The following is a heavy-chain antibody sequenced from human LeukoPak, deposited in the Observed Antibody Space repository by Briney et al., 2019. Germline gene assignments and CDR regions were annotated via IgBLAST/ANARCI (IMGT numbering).Heavy chain of an antibody. CDR1: GLTFSGSA. CDR3: AKVLVLVSANRYYFDY. D-gene: IGHD2-15*01. Sequence: PGGSLRLSCAASGLTFSGSAMSGVPQAPGKGREGVSLISASGNSTYYADSVKGRFTISRDNSQNTLYLQMNSMRAEDTAVYYCAKVLVLVSANRYYFDYWGQGTLVTVSS. J-gene: IGHJ4*02. V-gene: IGHV3-23*01. CDR2: ISASGNST.